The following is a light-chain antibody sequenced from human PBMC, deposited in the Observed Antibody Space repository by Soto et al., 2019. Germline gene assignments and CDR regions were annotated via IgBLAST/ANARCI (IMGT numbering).Light chain of an antibody. J-gene: IGKJ5*01. V-gene: IGKV1-27*01. CDR2: AAS. CDR1: HDITNY. Sequence: DIQMTQSPSSLSASVGDRVTITYRASHDITNYLAWYQQKPGKVPKLLIYAASTLQSGVPSRFSGSGSGTDFTLTISSLQPEDVATYYCQKYNSAPFTFGQGTRLEIK. CDR3: QKYNSAPFT.